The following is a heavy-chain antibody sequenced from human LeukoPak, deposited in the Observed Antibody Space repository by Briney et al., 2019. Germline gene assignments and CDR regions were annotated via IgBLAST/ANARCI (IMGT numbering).Heavy chain of an antibody. V-gene: IGHV3-30*04. CDR3: ARDSMYYYGSGSYNYLDY. D-gene: IGHD3-10*01. J-gene: IGHJ4*02. CDR1: GFTFSSYA. Sequence: GGSLRLSCAASGFTFSSYAMHWVRQAPGKGLEWVAVISYDGSNKYYADSVKGRFTISRGNSKNTLYLQMNSLRAEDTAVYYCARDSMYYYGSGSYNYLDYWGQGTLVTVSS. CDR2: ISYDGSNK.